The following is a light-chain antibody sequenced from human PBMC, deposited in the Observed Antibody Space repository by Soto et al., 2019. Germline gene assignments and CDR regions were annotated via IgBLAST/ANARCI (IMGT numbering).Light chain of an antibody. V-gene: IGKV1-13*02. J-gene: IGKJ5*01. Sequence: AIQVTQSPSSLSASVGDRVTITCRASQDIRGALAWYQQKPGKAPKLLIYDVSTVQSGVPSRFSGRGSGTEFTLTITSLQPEDFATYYCQQFNIYPITFGQGTRPDI. CDR1: QDIRGA. CDR3: QQFNIYPIT. CDR2: DVS.